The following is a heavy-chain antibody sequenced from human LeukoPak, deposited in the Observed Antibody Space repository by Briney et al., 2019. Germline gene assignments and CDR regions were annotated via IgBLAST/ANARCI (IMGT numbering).Heavy chain of an antibody. J-gene: IGHJ5*02. CDR3: AREAGWLPIWFDP. CDR2: IYYSGST. Sequence: SEALSLTCTVSGGSISSGDYYWSWLRQPPGKGLEWIGYIYYSGSTYYNPSLKSRVTISVDTSKNQFSLKLSSVTAADTAVYYCAREAGWLPIWFDPWGQGTLVTVSS. D-gene: IGHD5-12*01. CDR1: GGSISSGDYY. V-gene: IGHV4-30-4*01.